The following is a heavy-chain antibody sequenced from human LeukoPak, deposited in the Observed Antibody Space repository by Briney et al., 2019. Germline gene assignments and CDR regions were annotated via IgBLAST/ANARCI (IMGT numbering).Heavy chain of an antibody. V-gene: IGHV4-39*07. D-gene: IGHD4-11*01. CDR2: IYYSGST. J-gene: IGHJ6*02. CDR3: ARVGGSNFYNYGMDV. Sequence: PSETLSLTCTVSGGSISGSSYYWGWIRQPPGKGLEWIGSIYYSGSTYYNPSLKSRVTISVDTSKNQFSLKLNSVTAADTATYYCARVGGSNFYNYGMDVWGQGTTVIVSS. CDR1: GGSISGSSYY.